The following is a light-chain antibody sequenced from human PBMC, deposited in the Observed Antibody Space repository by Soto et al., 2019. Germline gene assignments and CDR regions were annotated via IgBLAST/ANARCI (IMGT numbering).Light chain of an antibody. CDR3: SSYTSSSTFYV. V-gene: IGLV2-14*02. J-gene: IGLJ1*01. Sequence: QSALTQPASVSGSPGQSIIISCTGTSSDVGSSNLVSWYQHHPGTAPKLIIYEVSQRPSGVSGRFSGSKSGNTASLTISGLQAEDEADYYCSSYTSSSTFYVFGTGTKVTVL. CDR2: EVS. CDR1: SSDVGSSNL.